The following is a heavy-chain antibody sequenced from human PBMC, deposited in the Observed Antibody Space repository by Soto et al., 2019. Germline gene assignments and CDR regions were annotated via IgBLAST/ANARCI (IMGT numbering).Heavy chain of an antibody. CDR2: MNPNSGNT. Sequence: SSVKVSCKASGYTFTSYDINWVRQATGQGLEWMGWMNPNSGNTGYAQKFQGRVTMTRNTSISTAYMELSSLRSEDTAVFYCARGNIGHNWNPNWFAPWGQGTLVPVSS. CDR3: ARGNIGHNWNPNWFAP. J-gene: IGHJ5*02. D-gene: IGHD1-20*01. CDR1: GYTFTSYD. V-gene: IGHV1-8*01.